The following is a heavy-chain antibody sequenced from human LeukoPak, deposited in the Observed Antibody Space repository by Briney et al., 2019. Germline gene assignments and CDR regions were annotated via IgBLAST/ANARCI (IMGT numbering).Heavy chain of an antibody. CDR2: ISSSSSYI. D-gene: IGHD1-26*01. Sequence: PGGSLRLSCAASGFTFSSYSMNWVRQAPGKGLEWVSSISSSSSYIYYADSVKGRFTISRDNAKNSLYLQMNSLRAEDTAVYYCASRSWDYYYYGMDVWGQGTTVTVSS. CDR1: GFTFSSYS. CDR3: ASRSWDYYYYGMDV. V-gene: IGHV3-21*01. J-gene: IGHJ6*02.